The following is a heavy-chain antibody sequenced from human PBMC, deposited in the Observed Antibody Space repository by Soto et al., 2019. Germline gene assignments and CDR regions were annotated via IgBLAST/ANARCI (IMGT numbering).Heavy chain of an antibody. Sequence: EVQLVESGGGLVQPGGSLRLSCAASGFTFSDYWMSWVRQAPGKGPEWVANIRGDGSENYYVDSVKGRFTISRDNAKNTLFLQMNSLRAEDTTVYYCARCVGAVPGSNWGQGTLVTVSP. V-gene: IGHV3-7*05. J-gene: IGHJ4*02. CDR1: GFTFSDYW. CDR3: ARCVGAVPGSN. CDR2: IRGDGSEN. D-gene: IGHD6-19*01.